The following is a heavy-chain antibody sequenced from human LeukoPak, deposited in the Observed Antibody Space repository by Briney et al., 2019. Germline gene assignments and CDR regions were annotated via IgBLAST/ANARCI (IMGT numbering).Heavy chain of an antibody. CDR1: GGSISSGGYY. Sequence: SETLSLTCTVSGGSISSGGYYWRWIRQHPGKGLEWIGYIYYSGSTYYNPSLKSRVTISVDTSKNQFSLKLSSVTAADTAVYYCARWAFGELLDYNWFDPWGQGTLVTVSS. V-gene: IGHV4-31*03. J-gene: IGHJ5*02. D-gene: IGHD3-10*01. CDR2: IYYSGST. CDR3: ARWAFGELLDYNWFDP.